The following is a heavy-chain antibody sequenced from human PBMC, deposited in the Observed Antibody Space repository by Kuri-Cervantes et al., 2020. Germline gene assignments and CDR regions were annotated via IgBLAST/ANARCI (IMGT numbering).Heavy chain of an antibody. Sequence: ASVKVSCKASGYTFTSYDINWVRQATGQGLEWMGWMNPNSGNTGYAQKFQGRVTMTRNTSISTAYMELSSLRSEDTAVYYCARCVYEKIGYWGALQHKTSDSWGQGTLVTVSS. CDR1: GYTFTSYD. J-gene: IGHJ5*02. V-gene: IGHV1-8*02. CDR2: MNPNSGNT. D-gene: IGHD3-16*01. CDR3: ARCVYEKIGYWGALQHKTSDS.